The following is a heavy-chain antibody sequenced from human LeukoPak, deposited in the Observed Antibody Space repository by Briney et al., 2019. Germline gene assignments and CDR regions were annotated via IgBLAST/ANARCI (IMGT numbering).Heavy chain of an antibody. J-gene: IGHJ4*02. V-gene: IGHV6-1*01. CDR3: ATSGWYLLPGVY. CDR1: GYSVSSNSAA. Sequence: SQTLSLTCAISGYSVSSNSAAWNWIRQSPSRGLEWLGRAYYRSKWYNDYAVSMKSRITINPDTSKNHFSLQLNSVTAADTAVYYCATSGWYLLPGVYWGQGTLVTVSS. CDR2: AYYRSKWYN. D-gene: IGHD6-19*01.